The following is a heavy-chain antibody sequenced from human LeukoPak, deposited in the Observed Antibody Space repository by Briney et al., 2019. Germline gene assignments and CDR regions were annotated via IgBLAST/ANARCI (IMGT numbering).Heavy chain of an antibody. CDR3: ARSYGDYITGAYAFDV. D-gene: IGHD4-17*01. CDR1: GGXISNYY. Sequence: SETLSLTCTVSGGXISNYYCSWIRQPPEKGLEWIGYIYYSGSTNYNPSLKSRLTISVDTSKNQFSLKLSSVTAADTAVYYCARSYGDYITGAYAFDVWGQGTMVTVSS. V-gene: IGHV4-59*08. CDR2: IYYSGST. J-gene: IGHJ3*01.